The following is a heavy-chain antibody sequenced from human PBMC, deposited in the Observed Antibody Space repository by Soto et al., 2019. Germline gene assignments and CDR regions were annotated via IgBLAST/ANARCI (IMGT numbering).Heavy chain of an antibody. CDR2: IDPSDSHT. D-gene: IGHD2-8*01. CDR1: GYTFTTFW. J-gene: IGHJ5*02. V-gene: IGHV5-10-1*01. Sequence: GESLKISCTGFGYTFTTFWISWVRQMPGKGLEWMGRIDPSDSHTNYSPSFQGHVTISVDKSISTAYLQWGSLKASDTAIYYCARLYCTTNTCDSWFDPWGQGTLVTVSS. CDR3: ARLYCTTNTCDSWFDP.